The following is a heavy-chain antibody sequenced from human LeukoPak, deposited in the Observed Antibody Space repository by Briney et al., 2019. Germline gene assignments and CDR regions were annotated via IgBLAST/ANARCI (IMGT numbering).Heavy chain of an antibody. J-gene: IGHJ6*04. CDR3: VRQEWNYYYYNVDV. CDR1: SVSISSSTHD. CDR2: IYYRGST. D-gene: IGHD3-3*01. Sequence: SETLSLTCTVSSVSISSSTHDWRWIRQPPGKGLEWIGSIYYRGSTYNNPSLKSRVTISVDTSNNQFSLKLASVTAADTAMYYSVRQEWNYYYYNVDVWGKGTTVTVSS. V-gene: IGHV4-39*01.